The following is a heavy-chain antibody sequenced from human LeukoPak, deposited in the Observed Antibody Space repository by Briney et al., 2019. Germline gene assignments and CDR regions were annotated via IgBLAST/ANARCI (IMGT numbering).Heavy chain of an antibody. CDR2: ISSSTGNT. V-gene: IGHV3-23*01. CDR3: AKGARRVLDL. Sequence: PGGSLRLSCAVSGFTFSSYAMNWVRQAPGKGLEWVSAISSSTGNTYYADSVKGRFTISRDNSKNTLYLQMNSLRAEDTAVYYCAKGARRVLDLWGQGTLVTVSS. J-gene: IGHJ5*02. CDR1: GFTFSSYA.